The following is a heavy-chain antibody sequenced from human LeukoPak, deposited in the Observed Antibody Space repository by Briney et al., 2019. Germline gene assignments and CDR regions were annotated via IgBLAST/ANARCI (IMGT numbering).Heavy chain of an antibody. CDR3: ARAWSSSWPFDY. D-gene: IGHD6-13*01. CDR1: GASISSYF. Sequence: SETLSLTCTVSGASISSYFWTWIRQSPGKGLEWIGYISNIGSTNYNPSLKSRVTISLDTSRNQFSLKLNSVTAADTAVYYCARAWSSSWPFDYWGQGTLVTVSS. CDR2: ISNIGST. J-gene: IGHJ4*02. V-gene: IGHV4-59*12.